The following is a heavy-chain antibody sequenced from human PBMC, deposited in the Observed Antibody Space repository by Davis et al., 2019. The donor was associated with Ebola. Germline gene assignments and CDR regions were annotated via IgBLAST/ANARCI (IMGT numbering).Heavy chain of an antibody. V-gene: IGHV5-51*01. CDR2: LYPGDYHT. Sequence: GESLKISCKASGYSFTSYWIGWVRQMPGKGLEWIGILYPGDYHTRFSPSFQVQVPISADKSISTAYLQFSSLKASDTAMYYFARRGYSGYSRGAFDIWGQGTMVTVSS. CDR3: ARRGYSGYSRGAFDI. J-gene: IGHJ3*02. D-gene: IGHD5-12*01. CDR1: GYSFTSYW.